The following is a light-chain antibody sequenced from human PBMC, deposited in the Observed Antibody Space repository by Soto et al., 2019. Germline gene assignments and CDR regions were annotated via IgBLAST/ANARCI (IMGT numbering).Light chain of an antibody. J-gene: IGKJ5*01. V-gene: IGKV3-11*01. CDR3: QQRSNWPPAIT. CDR1: QSVTTY. CDR2: DAS. Sequence: EVLLTQSPATLSLSPGETATLFCRASQSVTTYLAWYQQKPGQPPRLLIYDASNRATGIPARFSGSGSGTDFTLTLSSLEPEDFEVYYCQQRSNWPPAITFGQGTRLEIK.